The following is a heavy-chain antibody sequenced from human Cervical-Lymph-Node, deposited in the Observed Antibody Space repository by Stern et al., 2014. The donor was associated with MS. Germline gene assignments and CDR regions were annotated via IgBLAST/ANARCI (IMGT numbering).Heavy chain of an antibody. J-gene: IGHJ5*02. CDR1: GFTVSNNQ. CDR2: IYSGGDT. Sequence: EVQLEESGGGLIQPGGSLRLSCAASGFTVSNNQMNWVRQAPGKGLEWVSIIYSGGDTLYADSLKVRFTVSRDGFENTQYLQMNNLRPEDTAVYYCARSLDGNFAWGQGTLVTVSS. V-gene: IGHV3-53*01. D-gene: IGHD5-24*01. CDR3: ARSLDGNFA.